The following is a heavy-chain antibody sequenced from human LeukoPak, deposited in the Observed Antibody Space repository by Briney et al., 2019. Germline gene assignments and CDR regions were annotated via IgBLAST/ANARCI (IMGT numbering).Heavy chain of an antibody. CDR3: AREVYSYALDALDL. V-gene: IGHV3-30*04. Sequence: PGRSLRLSCAASGFRFNNYAMHWVRQPPGKGLGWVAGISMDGIQEYYADSVKGRFSISRDNSKNTLYLQMDSLRSEDTAVYYCAREVYSYALDALDLWGQGTMVTVSS. CDR1: GFRFNNYA. J-gene: IGHJ3*01. CDR2: ISMDGIQE. D-gene: IGHD5-18*01.